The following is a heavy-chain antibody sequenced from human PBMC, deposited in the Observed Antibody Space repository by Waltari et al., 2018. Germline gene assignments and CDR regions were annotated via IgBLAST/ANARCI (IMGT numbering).Heavy chain of an antibody. Sequence: QVQLQESGPGLVKPSETLSLTCTVSGGSISSYYWSWIRQPPGKGLEWIWYIYYRGSTNYNPSLKSRVTISVDTSKNQFSLKLSAVTAADTAVYYCASRSYGGKGYFDYWGQGTLVTVSS. CDR1: GGSISSYY. V-gene: IGHV4-59*01. CDR2: IYYRGST. CDR3: ASRSYGGKGYFDY. J-gene: IGHJ4*02. D-gene: IGHD4-17*01.